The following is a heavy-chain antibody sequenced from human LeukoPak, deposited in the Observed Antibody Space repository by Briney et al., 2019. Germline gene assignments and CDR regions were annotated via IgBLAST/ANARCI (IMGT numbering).Heavy chain of an antibody. CDR1: GFTFSSYV. V-gene: IGHV3-48*01. CDR2: ISGSTSTI. D-gene: IGHD6-19*01. CDR3: ARGPGSSGWYFFLDY. Sequence: GGSLRLSCAASGFTFSSYVMSWVRQAPGKGLEWVSYISGSTSTINYADSVRGRLTISRDNAKNSLYLQMNSLRAEDMAVYYCARGPGSSGWYFFLDYWGQGTLVTVSS. J-gene: IGHJ4*02.